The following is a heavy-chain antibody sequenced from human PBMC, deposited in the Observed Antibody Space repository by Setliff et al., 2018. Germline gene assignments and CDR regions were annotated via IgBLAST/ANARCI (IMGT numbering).Heavy chain of an antibody. V-gene: IGHV4-34*12. CDR2: IIHSGST. J-gene: IGHJ4*02. Sequence: SETLSLTCAVYGGSFSGYYWSWIRQPPGKRLEWIGEIIHSGSTNYNPSLKSRVTISVDTSKNQFSLKLSSVTAADTAVYYCASLSPLRGYSYGIDYWGQGTLVTVSS. CDR3: ASLSPLRGYSYGIDY. CDR1: GGSFSGYY. D-gene: IGHD5-18*01.